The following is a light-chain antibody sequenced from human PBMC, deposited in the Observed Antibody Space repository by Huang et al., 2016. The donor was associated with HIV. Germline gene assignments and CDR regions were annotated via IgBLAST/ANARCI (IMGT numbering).Light chain of an antibody. CDR1: LTVSRQ. V-gene: IGKV3-11*01. Sequence: EIVLTQSPATLSLSPGLTATLSCRAALTVSRQLAWYQQKPGQAPRRLIYDASNMAPGVPSRFSGSGSGTDFTLTISSLEPEDFAVYYCQQRSHWPITFGQGTRLEIK. CDR2: DAS. CDR3: QQRSHWPIT. J-gene: IGKJ5*01.